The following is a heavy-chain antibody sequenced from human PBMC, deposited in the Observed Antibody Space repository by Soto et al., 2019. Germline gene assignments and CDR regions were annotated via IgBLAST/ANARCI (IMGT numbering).Heavy chain of an antibody. J-gene: IGHJ5*02. CDR1: PSNFNDSW. V-gene: IGHV5-51*01. Sequence: PGESLKISCKGSPSNFNDSWIAWVRQLPGKGLEWMGIIYPKDSDLRYSPSFQGQVIISADLSISTVYLQWTSLKASDTATYYCARIPGVYTGNYHGLDPWGQGTLVTVSS. D-gene: IGHD1-26*01. CDR3: ARIPGVYTGNYHGLDP. CDR2: IYPKDSDL.